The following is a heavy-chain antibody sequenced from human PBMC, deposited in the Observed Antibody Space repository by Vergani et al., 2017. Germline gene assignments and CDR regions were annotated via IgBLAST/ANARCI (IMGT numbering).Heavy chain of an antibody. CDR3: ARMGNNWNDPDYYYYMDV. V-gene: IGHV1-2*02. Sequence: QVQLVQSGAEVKKPGASVKVSCKASGYTFTGYYMHWVRQAPGQGLEWMGWINPNSGGTNYAQKFQGRVTMTRDTSISTAYMELSRLRSDDTAVYYCARMGNNWNDPDYYYYMDVWGKGTTVTVSS. CDR1: GYTFTGYY. D-gene: IGHD1-20*01. J-gene: IGHJ6*03. CDR2: INPNSGGT.